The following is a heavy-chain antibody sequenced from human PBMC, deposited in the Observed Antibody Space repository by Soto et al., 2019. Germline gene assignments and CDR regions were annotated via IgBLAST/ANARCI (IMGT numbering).Heavy chain of an antibody. J-gene: IGHJ6*02. Sequence: QVQLVQSGAEVKKPGSSVKVSCKASGGTFSSYAISWVRQAPGQGLEWMGGIIPIFGTANYAQKFQGRVTITADASTSTAYMDLSSLRSEDTAVYYCASVERRSVSYYYYYGMDVWGQGPTVTVSS. V-gene: IGHV1-69*01. CDR2: IIPIFGTA. CDR3: ASVERRSVSYYYYYGMDV. CDR1: GGTFSSYA.